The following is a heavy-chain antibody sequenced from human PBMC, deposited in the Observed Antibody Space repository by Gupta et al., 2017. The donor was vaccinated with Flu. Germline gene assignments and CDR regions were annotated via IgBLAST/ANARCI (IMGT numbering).Heavy chain of an antibody. D-gene: IGHD3-16*02. J-gene: IGHJ2*01. V-gene: IGHV3-23*01. CDR2: ISGSGGST. Sequence: EMPLLESGGGLLQPGGYLRRSCAASGFTFSSYALNWVRQAPGKGMEWVAAISGSGGSTYYADSVKGRFTISRDNSKNTLYLQMNSLRAEDTAVYYCAKNGIMITFGGVIVNWYFDLWGRGTLVTVSS. CDR1: GFTFSSYA. CDR3: AKNGIMITFGGVIVNWYFDL.